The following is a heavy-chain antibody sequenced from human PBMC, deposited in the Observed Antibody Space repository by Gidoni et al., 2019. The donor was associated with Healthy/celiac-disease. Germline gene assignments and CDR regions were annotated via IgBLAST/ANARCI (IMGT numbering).Heavy chain of an antibody. CDR3: ARSRVSDYYYGMDV. V-gene: IGHV3-21*01. Sequence: EVQLVESGGGLVKPGGSLRLSCAASGFTFSSYSMHWVRQAPGKGLEWVSSISSSSSYIYYADSVKGRFTISRDNAKNSLYLQMNSLRAEDTAVYYCARSRVSDYYYGMDVWGQGTTVTVSS. CDR2: ISSSSSYI. J-gene: IGHJ6*02. CDR1: GFTFSSYS.